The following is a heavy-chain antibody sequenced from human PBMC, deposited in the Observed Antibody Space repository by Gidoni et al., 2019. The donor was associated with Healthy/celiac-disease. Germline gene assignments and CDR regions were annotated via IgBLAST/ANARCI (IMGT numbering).Heavy chain of an antibody. V-gene: IGHV5-10-1*01. J-gene: IGHJ3*02. CDR2: IDPSDSYT. Sequence: EVQLVQSGAEVKKHGESLRISCKGSGYSFTSYWISWVRQMPGKGLEWMGRIDPSDSYTNYSPSFQGHVTISADKSISTAYLQWSSLKASDTAMYYCARPSTLAVAAPGAFDIWGQGTMVTVSS. D-gene: IGHD6-19*01. CDR3: ARPSTLAVAAPGAFDI. CDR1: GYSFTSYW.